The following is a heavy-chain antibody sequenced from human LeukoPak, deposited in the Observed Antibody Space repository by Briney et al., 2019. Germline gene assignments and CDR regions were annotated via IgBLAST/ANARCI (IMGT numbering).Heavy chain of an antibody. J-gene: IGHJ4*02. CDR3: ASMLSTVTTYYFDY. CDR2: ISAYNGNT. Sequence: ASVKVSCKASGYTFTSYGISWVRRAPGQGLEWMGWISAYNGNTNYAQKLQGRVTMTTDTSTSTAYMELRSLRSDDTAVYYCASMLSTVTTYYFDYWGQGTLVTVSS. V-gene: IGHV1-18*01. CDR1: GYTFTSYG. D-gene: IGHD4-17*01.